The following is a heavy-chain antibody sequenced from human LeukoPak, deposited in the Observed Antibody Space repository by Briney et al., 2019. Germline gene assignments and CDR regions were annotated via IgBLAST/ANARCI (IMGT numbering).Heavy chain of an antibody. CDR2: IIPIFGTA. J-gene: IGHJ4*02. V-gene: IGHV1-69*13. CDR1: GGTFNIHA. CDR3: SRERAAAGGGDY. Sequence: SVKVSCKTSGGTFNIHAINWVRQAPGQGLEWMGVIIPIFGTANYAQKFVGRVTITADESTSTAYKEMNSLTSEDTAVYYCSRERAAAGGGDYWGQGTLVTVSS. D-gene: IGHD6-13*01.